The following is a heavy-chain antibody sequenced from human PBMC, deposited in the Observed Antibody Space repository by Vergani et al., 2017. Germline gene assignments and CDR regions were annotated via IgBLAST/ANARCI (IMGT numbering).Heavy chain of an antibody. CDR3: ARDDYGDYVPLDY. Sequence: VQLVQSGAEVKKPGESLKISCKGSGYSFTSYWIGWIRQAPGKGLEWVSYISSSGSTIYYADSVKGRFTISRDNAKNSLYLQMNSLRAEDTAVYYCARDDYGDYVPLDYWGQGTLVTVSS. V-gene: IGHV3-11*01. D-gene: IGHD4-17*01. CDR1: GYSFTSYW. CDR2: ISSSGSTI. J-gene: IGHJ4*02.